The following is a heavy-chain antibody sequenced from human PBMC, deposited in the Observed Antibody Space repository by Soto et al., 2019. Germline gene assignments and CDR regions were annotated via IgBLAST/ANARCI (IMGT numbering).Heavy chain of an antibody. CDR2: ISAYNGNT. J-gene: IGHJ3*02. D-gene: IGHD3-10*01. Sequence: ASVKVSCKASGYTFTSYGISWVRQAPGQGLEWMGWISAYNGNTNYAQKLQGRVTMTTDTSTSTAYMELRSLRSDDTAVYYCARLLRRGYYGSGRDPHDAFDIWGQGTMVPVSS. CDR3: ARLLRRGYYGSGRDPHDAFDI. CDR1: GYTFTSYG. V-gene: IGHV1-18*01.